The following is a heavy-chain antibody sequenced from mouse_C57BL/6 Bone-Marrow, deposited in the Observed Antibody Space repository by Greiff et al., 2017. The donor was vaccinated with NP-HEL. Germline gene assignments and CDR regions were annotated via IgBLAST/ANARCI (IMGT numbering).Heavy chain of an antibody. V-gene: IGHV1-64*01. CDR1: GYTFTSYW. CDR3: ASPFLPARSAY. Sequence: QVQLQQPGAELVKPGASVKLSCKASGYTFTSYWMPWVKQRPGQGLEWVGMIHPSSGSTNYNEKFKSKATLTVDKSSSTAYLQLSSLTSEDSAVYYCASPFLPARSAYWGQGTLVTVSA. D-gene: IGHD5-5*01. J-gene: IGHJ3*01. CDR2: IHPSSGST.